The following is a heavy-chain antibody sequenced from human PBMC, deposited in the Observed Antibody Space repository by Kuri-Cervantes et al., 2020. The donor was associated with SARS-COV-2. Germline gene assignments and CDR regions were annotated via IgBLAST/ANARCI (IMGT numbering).Heavy chain of an antibody. CDR1: GFTFNNYA. V-gene: IGHV3-30*03. CDR2: ISYDGSNK. J-gene: IGHJ6*02. Sequence: GESLKISCAASGFTFNNYAIHWVRQAPGKGLEWVAVISYDGSNKYYADSVKGRFTISRDNSKNTLYLQMNSLRAEDTAVYYCARGLYYDFWSGYLSYYGMDVWGQGTTVTVSS. CDR3: ARGLYYDFWSGYLSYYGMDV. D-gene: IGHD3-3*01.